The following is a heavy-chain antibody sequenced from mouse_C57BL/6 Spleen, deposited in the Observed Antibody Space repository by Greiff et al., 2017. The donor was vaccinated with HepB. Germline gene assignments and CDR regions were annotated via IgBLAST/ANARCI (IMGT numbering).Heavy chain of an antibody. J-gene: IGHJ2*01. CDR2: ISNGGGST. CDR3: ARRSYDYPYYFDY. V-gene: IGHV5-12*01. CDR1: GFTFSDYY. D-gene: IGHD2-4*01. Sequence: EVKVVESGGGLVQPGGSLKLSCAASGFTFSDYYMYWVRQTPEKRLEWVAYISNGGGSTYYPDTVKGRFTISRDNAKNTLYLQMSRLKSEDTAMYYCARRSYDYPYYFDYWGQGTTLTVSS.